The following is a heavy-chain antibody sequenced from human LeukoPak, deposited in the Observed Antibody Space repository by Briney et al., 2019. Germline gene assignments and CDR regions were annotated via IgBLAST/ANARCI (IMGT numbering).Heavy chain of an antibody. CDR3: AKAPVTSCRGAFCYPFDY. J-gene: IGHJ4*02. CDR2: ISGSDTYI. D-gene: IGHD2-15*01. CDR1: GFTFSSYE. Sequence: AGGSLRLSCAASGFTFSSYEMNWVRQAPGKGLEWVSSISGSDTYINYAASVRGRFTISRDTSRSTLYLQMNSLRAEDAAVYYCAKAPVTSCRGAFCYPFDYWGQGTLVTVSS. V-gene: IGHV3-48*03.